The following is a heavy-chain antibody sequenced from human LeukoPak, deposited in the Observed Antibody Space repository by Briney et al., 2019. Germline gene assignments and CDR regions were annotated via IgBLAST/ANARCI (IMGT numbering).Heavy chain of an antibody. CDR3: ASRYCATDSCRSSTYYYYGLDG. J-gene: IGHJ6*02. CDR1: GGTLSSHA. V-gene: IGHV1-69*13. Sequence: SVKVSCKASGGTLSSHAISWVRQAPGQGLEWMGGIIPIFGTTNYAQKFQGRVTINADESTNTACMELISLRSEDTAVYYCASRYCATDSCRSSTYYYYGLDGWGQGTTVTVSS. D-gene: IGHD2-8*01. CDR2: IIPIFGTT.